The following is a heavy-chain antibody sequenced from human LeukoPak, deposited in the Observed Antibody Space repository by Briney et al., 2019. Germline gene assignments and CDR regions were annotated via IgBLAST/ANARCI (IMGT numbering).Heavy chain of an antibody. Sequence: PSQTLSLTCAVSGGSISSGGYSWSWIRQPPGKGLEWIGYIYHSGSTYYNPSLKSRVTISVDRSKNQSSLKLSSVTAADTAVYYCARDQGHCSGGSCLNWFDPWGQGTLVTVSS. V-gene: IGHV4-30-2*01. CDR2: IYHSGST. D-gene: IGHD2-15*01. J-gene: IGHJ5*02. CDR3: ARDQGHCSGGSCLNWFDP. CDR1: GGSISSGGYS.